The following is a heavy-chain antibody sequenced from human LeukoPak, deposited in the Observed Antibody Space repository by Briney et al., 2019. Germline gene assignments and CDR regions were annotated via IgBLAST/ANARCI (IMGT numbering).Heavy chain of an antibody. Sequence: YPGGSLRLSCVASGLTFSSYWMSWVRQAPGKGLEWVANIKQDGGEKYYVDSVVGRFTISRDNSKNTLYLQMNSLRAEDTAVYYCACQTLKNPNYYYYYMDVWGKGTTVTVSS. CDR1: GLTFSSYW. CDR2: IKQDGGEK. V-gene: IGHV3-7*01. CDR3: ACQTLKNPNYYYYYMDV. J-gene: IGHJ6*03.